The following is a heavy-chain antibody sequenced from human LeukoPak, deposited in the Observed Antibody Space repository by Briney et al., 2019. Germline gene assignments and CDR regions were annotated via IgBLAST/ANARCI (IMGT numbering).Heavy chain of an antibody. CDR2: INEDGSVK. V-gene: IGHV3-7*01. CDR3: ARMVWLSFFQ. CDR1: GFTFTSYW. J-gene: IGHJ4*02. D-gene: IGHD5-18*01. Sequence: GGSLRLSCAASGFTFTSYWMTWVRQAPGKGLEWLTNINEDGSVKHYVDSVRGRFIISKDNAKNSLYLQMNSLRVEDTAVYYCARMVWLSFFQWGQGTLVTVSS.